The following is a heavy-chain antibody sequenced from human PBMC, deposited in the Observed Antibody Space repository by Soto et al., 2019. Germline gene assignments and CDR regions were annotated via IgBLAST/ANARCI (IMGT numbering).Heavy chain of an antibody. CDR3: NRGSNNGGYFDY. CDR1: GFIFHEHD. V-gene: IGHV3-72*01. Sequence: EVQLVESGGGLVQPGGSLRLSCAASGFIFHEHDMHWVRQAPGKGLEWVGRSRNKAYRYLTEDDVSVKGRFTISRDDSRNSIYLQLHSLKTEDTDVDFCNRGSNNGGYFDYWGQGALVTVSS. CDR2: SRNKAYRYLT. D-gene: IGHD2-8*01. J-gene: IGHJ4*02.